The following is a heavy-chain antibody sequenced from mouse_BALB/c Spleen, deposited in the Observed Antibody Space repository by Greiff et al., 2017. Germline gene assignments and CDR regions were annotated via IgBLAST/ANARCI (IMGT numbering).Heavy chain of an antibody. J-gene: IGHJ2*01. CDR1: GFTFSSFG. CDR2: ISSGSSTI. V-gene: IGHV5-17*02. D-gene: IGHD1-1*01. CDR3: ARGYYGSSRNFDY. Sequence: EVQRVESGGGLVQPGGSRKLSCAASGFTFSSFGMHWVRQAPEKGLEWVAYISSGSSTIYYADTVKGRFTISRDNPKNTLFLQMTSLRSEDTAMYYCARGYYGSSRNFDYWGQGTTLTVSS.